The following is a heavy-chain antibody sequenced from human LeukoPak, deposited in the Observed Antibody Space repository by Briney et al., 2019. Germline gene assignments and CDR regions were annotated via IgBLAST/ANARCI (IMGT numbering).Heavy chain of an antibody. CDR2: ISPSGDIT. CDR3: AKDDAWLRFGE. Sequence: GGSLRLSCAASGFTFSSYSMNWVRQAPGKGLEWVSGISPSGDITYYADSVKGRFTISRDNSKNTLYPEVISLTAEDTAVYYCAKDDAWLRFGEWSQGTLVTVSS. J-gene: IGHJ4*02. CDR1: GFTFSSYS. V-gene: IGHV3-23*01. D-gene: IGHD3-10*01.